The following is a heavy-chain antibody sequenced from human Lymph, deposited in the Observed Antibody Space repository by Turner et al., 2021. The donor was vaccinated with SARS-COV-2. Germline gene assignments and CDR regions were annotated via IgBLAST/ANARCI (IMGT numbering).Heavy chain of an antibody. Sequence: EVQLVETGGGLIQPGGSLRLSCEASGIIVSRNYMNWVRQAPGKGLEWVSVIYSGGTTYYADSVKGRFTISRDNSKNTLYLQMNSLRVEDTAVYYCARDLGTYGMDVWGQGTTVTVSS. CDR1: GIIVSRNY. D-gene: IGHD6-13*01. J-gene: IGHJ6*02. V-gene: IGHV3-53*02. CDR3: ARDLGTYGMDV. CDR2: IYSGGTT.